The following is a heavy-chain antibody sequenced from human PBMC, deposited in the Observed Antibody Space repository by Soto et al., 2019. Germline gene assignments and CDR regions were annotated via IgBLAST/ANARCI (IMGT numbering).Heavy chain of an antibody. CDR1: GFTFSSYA. CDR2: ISSTSNTI. CDR3: ARDRGCSGGICYRDLDY. Sequence: GGSLRLSCAASGFTFSSYAMSWVRQAPGKGLEWVSYISSTSNTIDYADSVKGRFTISRDNAKNSLYLHMNSLSAEDTAVYYCARDRGCSGGICYRDLDYWGQGILVTVSS. D-gene: IGHD2-15*01. J-gene: IGHJ4*02. V-gene: IGHV3-48*01.